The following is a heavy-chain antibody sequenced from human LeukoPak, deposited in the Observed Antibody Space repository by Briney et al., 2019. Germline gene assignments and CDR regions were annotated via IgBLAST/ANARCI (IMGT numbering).Heavy chain of an antibody. J-gene: IGHJ3*02. D-gene: IGHD2-15*01. Sequence: PGGSLRLSCAAPGFTFSSYAMSWVRQAPGKGLEWVSGISGSGGSPYYADAVKGRFTISRDNSKNTLYLQMNSLRVEDTAVYYCAKDLWSGGSCCDAFDIWGQGTMVTVSS. CDR2: ISGSGGSP. V-gene: IGHV3-23*01. CDR3: AKDLWSGGSCCDAFDI. CDR1: GFTFSSYA.